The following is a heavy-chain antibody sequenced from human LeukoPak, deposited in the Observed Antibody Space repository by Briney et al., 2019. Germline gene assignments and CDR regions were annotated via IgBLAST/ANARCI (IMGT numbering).Heavy chain of an antibody. CDR2: INTNTGNP. J-gene: IGHJ3*02. CDR3: ARDEDSGIAAAGNGPDAFDI. Sequence: GASVKVSCKASGYTFTSYAMNWVRQAPGQGLEWMGWINTNTGNPTYAQGFTGRFVFSLDTSVSTAYLQISSLKAEDTAVYYCARDEDSGIAAAGNGPDAFDIWGQGTMVTVSS. CDR1: GYTFTSYA. V-gene: IGHV7-4-1*02. D-gene: IGHD6-13*01.